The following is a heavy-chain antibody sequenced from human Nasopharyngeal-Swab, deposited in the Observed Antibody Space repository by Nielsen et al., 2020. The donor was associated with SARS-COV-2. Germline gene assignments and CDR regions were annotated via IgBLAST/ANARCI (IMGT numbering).Heavy chain of an antibody. CDR1: GGSISSGSYY. CDR3: ARDDVKGYPFD. Sequence: SETLSLTCTVSGGSISSGSYYWGWIRQPPGKGLEWIGSIYYSGSTYYNPSLKSRVTISVDTSKNQFSLKLSSVTAADTAVYYCARDDVKGYPFDSGQGTLVTVSS. J-gene: IGHJ4*02. CDR2: IYYSGST. D-gene: IGHD5-12*01. V-gene: IGHV4-39*07.